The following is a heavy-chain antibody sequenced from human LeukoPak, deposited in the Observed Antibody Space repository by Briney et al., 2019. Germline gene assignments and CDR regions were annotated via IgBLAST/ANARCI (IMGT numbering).Heavy chain of an antibody. CDR2: ISSNGGTT. V-gene: IGHV3-23*01. CDR3: AKDPQYYYNSGGYYFDYFDS. CDR1: GFTLINYA. J-gene: IGHJ4*02. Sequence: QAGGSLRLSCAASGFTLINYAMSWVRQAPGKGPEWVSGISSNGGTTYYADSVKGRFTVSRDNSKNTLYLQMNSLRAEDTAVYYCAKDPQYYYNSGGYYFDYFDSWGQGTLVAVSS. D-gene: IGHD3-22*01.